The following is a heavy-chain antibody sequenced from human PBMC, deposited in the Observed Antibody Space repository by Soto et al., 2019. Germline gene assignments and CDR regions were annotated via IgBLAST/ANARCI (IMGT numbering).Heavy chain of an antibody. CDR3: ARLDSTMITFDY. Sequence: QVQLVQSGAEVKKPGSSVKISCKTSGDSFKNYAIGWVRQVPGQGLEWTGSIIPLFGTANYARMFEGRVTITADKSTTTVYMELDSLRSEDTAVYYCARLDSTMITFDYWGQGTLVTVSS. CDR1: GDSFKNYA. D-gene: IGHD5-18*01. J-gene: IGHJ4*02. V-gene: IGHV1-69*06. CDR2: IIPLFGTA.